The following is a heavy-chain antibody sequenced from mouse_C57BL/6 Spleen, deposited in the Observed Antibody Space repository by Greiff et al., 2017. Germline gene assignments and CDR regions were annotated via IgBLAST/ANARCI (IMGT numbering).Heavy chain of an antibody. Sequence: VQLQQSGAELVRPGASVTLSCKASGYTFTDYEMHWVKQTPVHGLEWIGAIDPETGGTAYNQKFKGKAILTADKSSSTAYMELRSLTSEDSAVYYCTRWVIPYFDYWGQGTTRTVSS. V-gene: IGHV1-15*01. J-gene: IGHJ2*01. CDR3: TRWVIPYFDY. CDR2: IDPETGGT. D-gene: IGHD2-13*01. CDR1: GYTFTDYE.